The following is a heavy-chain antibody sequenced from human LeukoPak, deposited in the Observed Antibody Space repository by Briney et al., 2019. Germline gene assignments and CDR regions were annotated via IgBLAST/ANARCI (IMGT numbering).Heavy chain of an antibody. Sequence: GGSLRLSCAASGFTFSSYGMHWVRQAPGKGLERVAVIRYDGSDKDYVDSVKGRFTISRDNSKNTLYLQMNSLRAEDTAVYYCAKDRDKANYSFDYWGQGTLVTVSS. CDR2: IRYDGSDK. CDR3: AKDRDKANYSFDY. CDR1: GFTFSSYG. J-gene: IGHJ4*02. D-gene: IGHD1-7*01. V-gene: IGHV3-30*02.